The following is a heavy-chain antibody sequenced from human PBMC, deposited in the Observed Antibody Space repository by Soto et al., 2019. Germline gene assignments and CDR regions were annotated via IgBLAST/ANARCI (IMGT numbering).Heavy chain of an antibody. D-gene: IGHD6-13*01. CDR3: ARGSSVRGMNV. CDR2: ISGSDPYM. CDR1: GFIFSDYY. J-gene: IGHJ6*02. V-gene: IGHV3-11*06. Sequence: GGSLRLSCAASGFIFSDYYMSWVRQAPGKGLEWVSYISGSDPYMKYADAVKGRFTISRDNAKNALYLQMNSLRDDDTAVYYCARGSSVRGMNVWGQGTTVTVSS.